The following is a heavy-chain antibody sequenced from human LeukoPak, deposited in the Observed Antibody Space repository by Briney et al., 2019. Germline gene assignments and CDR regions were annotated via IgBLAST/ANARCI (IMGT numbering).Heavy chain of an antibody. V-gene: IGHV1-2*02. D-gene: IGHD2-2*01. CDR1: GYTFTGYY. J-gene: IGHJ4*02. Sequence: ASVKVSCKASGYTFTGYYMYWVRQAPGQGLEWMGWINPNSGGTNYAQKFQGRVTMTRDTSISTAYMELSRLRSDDTAVYYCARDTTCSSTSCYVYNYWGQGTLVTVSS. CDR2: INPNSGGT. CDR3: ARDTTCSSTSCYVYNY.